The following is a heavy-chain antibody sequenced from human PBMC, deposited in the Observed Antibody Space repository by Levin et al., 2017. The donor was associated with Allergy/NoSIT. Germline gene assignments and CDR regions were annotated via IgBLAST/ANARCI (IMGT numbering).Heavy chain of an antibody. CDR3: ARIHAEGEYYGSGSHISPYFDS. J-gene: IGHJ4*02. D-gene: IGHD3-10*01. CDR1: GFTFSSYS. V-gene: IGHV3-48*02. Sequence: GGSLRLSCATSGFTFSSYSMNWVRQAPGKGLEWVAYISATSNTMYHADSVRGRFTISRDNAENSLYLQMNGLRDEDTAVYYCARIHAEGEYYGSGSHISPYFDSWGQGTLVTVSS. CDR2: ISATSNTM.